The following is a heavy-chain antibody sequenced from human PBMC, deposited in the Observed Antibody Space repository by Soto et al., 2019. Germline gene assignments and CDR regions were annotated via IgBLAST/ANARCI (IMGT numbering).Heavy chain of an antibody. Sequence: TSETLSLTCAVYGGSFSGYYWSWIRQPPGKGLEWIGEINHSGSTNYNPSLKSRVTISVDTSKNQFSLKLSSATAADTAVYYCARGHLFFGVYNWFDLWGQGTLVTVSS. D-gene: IGHD3-3*01. CDR1: GGSFSGYY. V-gene: IGHV4-34*01. CDR3: ARGHLFFGVYNWFDL. J-gene: IGHJ5*02. CDR2: INHSGST.